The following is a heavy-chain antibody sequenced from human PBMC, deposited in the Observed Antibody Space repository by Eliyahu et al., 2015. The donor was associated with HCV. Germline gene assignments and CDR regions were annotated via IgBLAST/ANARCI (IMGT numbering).Heavy chain of an antibody. J-gene: IGHJ5*02. V-gene: IGHV4-59*01. CDR1: GGXITTYX. CDR2: IHYRGST. D-gene: IGHD6-19*01. CDR3: ASGGGGIAVTGTGGWFDP. Sequence: QVQLQESGPGLVKPSETLSLTCTVSGGXITTYXWSWIRQPPGKGLEWIGYIHYRGSTNYNPFLKSRVTISIDTSKNQFSLKLTSVTAADTAMYYCASGGGGIAVTGTGGWFDPWGQGTLVTVSS.